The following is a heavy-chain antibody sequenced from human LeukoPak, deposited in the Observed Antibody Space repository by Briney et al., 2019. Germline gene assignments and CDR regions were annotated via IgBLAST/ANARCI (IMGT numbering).Heavy chain of an antibody. CDR2: ISWNSGDI. CDR3: AKVRYSSGYDFDY. J-gene: IGHJ4*02. V-gene: IGHV3-9*01. Sequence: PGRSLRLSCAASGFTFDVYAMHWVRQAPGKGLEWVSGISWNSGDIGYADSVKGRFPISRDNAKNSLYLQMNSLRVEDTALYYCAKVRYSSGYDFDYWGQGTLVTVPS. D-gene: IGHD6-19*01. CDR1: GFTFDVYA.